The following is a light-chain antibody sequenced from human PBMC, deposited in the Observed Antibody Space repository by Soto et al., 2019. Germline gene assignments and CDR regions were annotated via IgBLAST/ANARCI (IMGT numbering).Light chain of an antibody. J-gene: IGLJ1*01. V-gene: IGLV1-44*01. Sequence: QSVLTQPPSASGTPGQRVTISCSGSNSNIGSNTVNWYQQLPGTAPKLLIYSNNQRPSGVPDRFSGSKSGTSASLAISGLQSEDEADYYCAAWDDSLNGGVFGTGTKLTVL. CDR3: AAWDDSLNGGV. CDR2: SNN. CDR1: NSNIGSNT.